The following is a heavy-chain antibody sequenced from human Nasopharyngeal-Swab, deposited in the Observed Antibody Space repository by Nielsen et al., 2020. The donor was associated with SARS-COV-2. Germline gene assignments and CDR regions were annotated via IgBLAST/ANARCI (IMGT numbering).Heavy chain of an antibody. J-gene: IGHJ6*02. D-gene: IGHD3-10*01. V-gene: IGHV5-51*01. Sequence: KVSCKGSGYSFTSYWIGWVRQMPGKGLEWMGIIYPGDSDTRYSPSFQGQVTISADKSISTAYLQWSSLKASDTAMYYCARQYYYGSGSYFNYYYGMDVWGQGTTVTVSS. CDR1: GYSFTSYW. CDR2: IYPGDSDT. CDR3: ARQYYYGSGSYFNYYYGMDV.